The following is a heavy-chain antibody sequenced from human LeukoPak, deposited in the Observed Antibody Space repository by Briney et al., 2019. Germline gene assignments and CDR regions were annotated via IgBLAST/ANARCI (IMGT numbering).Heavy chain of an antibody. D-gene: IGHD3-10*01. J-gene: IGHJ4*02. CDR1: GGSISIYY. V-gene: IGHV4-59*01. CDR2: TYNSGST. Sequence: SETLSLTCTVSGGSISIYYWSWIRQPPGKGLEWLGYTYNSGSTLYNPSPKSRVTISVDTSRNEFSLRLTSVTAADAAVSYCVRDRELNYWGQGTLVTVSS. CDR3: VRDRELNY.